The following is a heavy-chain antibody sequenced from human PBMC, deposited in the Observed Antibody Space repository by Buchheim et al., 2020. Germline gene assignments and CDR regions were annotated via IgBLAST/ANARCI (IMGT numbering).Heavy chain of an antibody. CDR1: GFTFSSYA. V-gene: IGHV3-23*04. Sequence: EVQLVESGGGLVQPGGSLRLSCAASGFTFSSYAMSWVRQAPGKGLEWVSAISGSGGSTYYADSVKGRFTISRDHSKNKLYLQMNSLRAEDTAVYYCAKVRGGRSWLQQIYYFDYWGQGTL. D-gene: IGHD5-24*01. J-gene: IGHJ4*02. CDR3: AKVRGGRSWLQQIYYFDY. CDR2: ISGSGGST.